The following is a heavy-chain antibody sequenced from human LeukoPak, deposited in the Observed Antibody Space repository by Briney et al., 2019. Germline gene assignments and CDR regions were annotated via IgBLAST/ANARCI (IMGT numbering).Heavy chain of an antibody. D-gene: IGHD7-27*01. V-gene: IGHV3-23*01. CDR1: GFTFSSYT. J-gene: IGHJ6*02. CDR2: ITTSDGNT. CDR3: AKETGALGYYYGMDV. Sequence: GGSLRLSCAASGFTFSSYTMSWVRQAPGKGLEWVSTITTSDGNTYYADSVKGRFTVSRDNSKNTLYLQMNSLRAEDTAVYYCAKETGALGYYYGMDVWGQGTTVTVSS.